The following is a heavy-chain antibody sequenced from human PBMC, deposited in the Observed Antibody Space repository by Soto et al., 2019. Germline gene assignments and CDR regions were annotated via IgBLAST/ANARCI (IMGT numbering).Heavy chain of an antibody. CDR2: LYSSGTT. CDR1: GFSVTNSY. D-gene: IGHD3-16*01. CDR3: AKDGRFWGGLYYYYGMDV. Sequence: PGGSLRLSCTVSGFSVTNSYINWVRQAPGKGLEWVSILYSSGTTYYADSVRGRFTVSRDDSKNTLYLQMNSLRAEDTAVYYCAKDGRFWGGLYYYYGMDVWGQGTTVTVSS. V-gene: IGHV3-66*03. J-gene: IGHJ6*02.